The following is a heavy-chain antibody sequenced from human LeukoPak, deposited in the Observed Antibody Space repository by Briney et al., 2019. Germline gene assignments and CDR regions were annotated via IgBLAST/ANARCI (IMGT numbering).Heavy chain of an antibody. CDR1: GFTFSSYW. J-gene: IGHJ4*02. CDR3: ARDSSGYYASYYFDS. CDR2: IKQDGSEK. Sequence: GGSLRLSCAASGFTFSSYWMSWVRQAPGKGLEWVANIKQDGSEKYYVDSVKGRFTFSRDNAKNSLYLQMNSLRAEDTAVYYCARDSSGYYASYYFDSWGQGALVTVSS. V-gene: IGHV3-7*01. D-gene: IGHD3-3*01.